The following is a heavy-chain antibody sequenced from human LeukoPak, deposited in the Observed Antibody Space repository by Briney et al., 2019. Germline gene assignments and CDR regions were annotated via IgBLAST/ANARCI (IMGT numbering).Heavy chain of an antibody. Sequence: SETLSLTCAVYGGSFSGYYWSWIRQPPGKGLEWIGVINHSGSTNYNPSLKSRVTISVDTSKNQFSLKLSSVTAADTAVYYCARDMGRYCSSTSCYPSGYFDYWGQGTLVTVSS. J-gene: IGHJ4*02. V-gene: IGHV4-34*01. D-gene: IGHD2-2*01. CDR3: ARDMGRYCSSTSCYPSGYFDY. CDR2: INHSGST. CDR1: GGSFSGYY.